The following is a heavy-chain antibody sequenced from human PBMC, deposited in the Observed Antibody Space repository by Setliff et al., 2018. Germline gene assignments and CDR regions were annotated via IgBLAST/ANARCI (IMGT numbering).Heavy chain of an antibody. CDR2: IYSGDRNT. CDR3: AKPQVELRWGFES. D-gene: IGHD1-7*01. J-gene: IGHJ4*02. Sequence: GGSLRLSCAASGFTFSTYAMSWVRQAPGKGLEWVSTIYSGDRNTFYTDSVKGRFTIFRDGSKNTLFLHMTSLRAEDTAVYYCAKPQVELRWGFESWGQGTLVTVS. CDR1: GFTFSTYA. V-gene: IGHV3-23*03.